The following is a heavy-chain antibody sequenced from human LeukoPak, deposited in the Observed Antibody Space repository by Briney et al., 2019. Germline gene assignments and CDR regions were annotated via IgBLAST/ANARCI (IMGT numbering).Heavy chain of an antibody. V-gene: IGHV3-9*03. D-gene: IGHD3-10*01. Sequence: PGGSLRLSCAASGFTFDDYAMHWVRQVPGKGLEWVSGISWNSGSIGYADSVKGRFAISRDNAKNSLYLQMNSVRAEDMALYYCAKDNGYYFDYWGQGTLVTVSS. CDR3: AKDNGYYFDY. J-gene: IGHJ4*02. CDR1: GFTFDDYA. CDR2: ISWNSGSI.